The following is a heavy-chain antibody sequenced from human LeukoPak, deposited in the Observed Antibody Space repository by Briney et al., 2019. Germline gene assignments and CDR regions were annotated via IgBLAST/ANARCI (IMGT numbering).Heavy chain of an antibody. D-gene: IGHD3-16*02. CDR1: GYTFTSYD. V-gene: IGHV1-8*01. CDR3: ARWYRVWGSYRLRGYWFDP. CDR2: MNPNSGNT. Sequence: GASVKVSCKASGYTFTSYDINWVRQATGQGLEWMGWMNPNSGNTGYAQKFQGRVTMTRNTSISTAYMELSSLRSEDTAVYYCARWYRVWGSYRLRGYWFDPWGQGTLVTVSS. J-gene: IGHJ5*02.